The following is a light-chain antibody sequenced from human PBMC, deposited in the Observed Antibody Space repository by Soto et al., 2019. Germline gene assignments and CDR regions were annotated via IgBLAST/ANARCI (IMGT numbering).Light chain of an antibody. CDR3: CSYAGSYTWV. CDR2: DVS. V-gene: IGLV2-11*01. J-gene: IGLJ1*01. CDR1: SSDVGGYNY. Sequence: QSALTQPRSVSGSPGQSVTISCTGTSSDVGGYNYVSWYQQHPGKAPKLMIYDVSKRPSGVPDRFSGSKSGNTASLTISGLQAEDEADYYCCSYAGSYTWVFETGTKVTFL.